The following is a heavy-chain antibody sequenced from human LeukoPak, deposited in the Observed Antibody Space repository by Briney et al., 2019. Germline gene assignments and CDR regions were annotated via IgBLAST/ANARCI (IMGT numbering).Heavy chain of an antibody. Sequence: ASVKVSCKASGYTFTGYYMHWVRQAPGQGLEWMGWINPNSGGTNYAQKFQGRVTMTRDTSISTAYMELSRLRSDDTAVYYCARDREGYYDILTGYYGVGAFDIWGQGAMVTVSS. CDR1: GYTFTGYY. CDR2: INPNSGGT. V-gene: IGHV1-2*02. D-gene: IGHD3-9*01. J-gene: IGHJ3*02. CDR3: ARDREGYYDILTGYYGVGAFDI.